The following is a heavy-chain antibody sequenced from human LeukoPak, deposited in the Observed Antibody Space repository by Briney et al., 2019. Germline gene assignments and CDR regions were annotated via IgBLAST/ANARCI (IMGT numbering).Heavy chain of an antibody. CDR3: ARHSGGPFANFDY. V-gene: IGHV4-4*09. CDR1: GGSISSYY. J-gene: IGHJ4*02. Sequence: PSETLSLTCTVSGGSISSYYWSWIRQPPGKGLEWIGYIYTSGSTNYNPSLKSRVTISVDTSKNQFSLKLSSVTAADTAVYYCARHSGGPFANFDYWGQGTLVTVPS. D-gene: IGHD3-16*01. CDR2: IYTSGST.